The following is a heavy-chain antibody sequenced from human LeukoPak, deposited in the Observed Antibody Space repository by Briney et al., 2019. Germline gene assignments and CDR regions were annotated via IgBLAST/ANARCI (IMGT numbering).Heavy chain of an antibody. CDR3: AKMKGLYYYDSAGYSDN. Sequence: GGSLRLSCAASGFTFRNFAMSWVRQAPGKGLEWVSSISGADGDNIYYVDSVKGRFTISRDNSKNTLYLQMNSLSAEDTAVYFCAKMKGLYYYDSAGYSDNWGQGTLVTVSS. CDR1: GFTFRNFA. V-gene: IGHV3-23*01. D-gene: IGHD3-22*01. J-gene: IGHJ4*02. CDR2: ISGADGDNI.